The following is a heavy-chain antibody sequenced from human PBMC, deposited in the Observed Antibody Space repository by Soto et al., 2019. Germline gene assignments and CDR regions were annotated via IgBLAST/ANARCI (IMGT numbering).Heavy chain of an antibody. V-gene: IGHV3-74*01. Sequence: GGSLRLCCAASGFNFSNHWMHWVRQRPAEGLVWVSRITSDGKSKAYAESVKGRFAISRDNAKNTLYLQMNGLTAEDTAVYYCARESGDWPLNWFDPWGQGTLVTVSS. CDR1: GFNFSNHW. J-gene: IGHJ5*02. CDR3: ARESGDWPLNWFDP. D-gene: IGHD2-21*02. CDR2: ITSDGKSK.